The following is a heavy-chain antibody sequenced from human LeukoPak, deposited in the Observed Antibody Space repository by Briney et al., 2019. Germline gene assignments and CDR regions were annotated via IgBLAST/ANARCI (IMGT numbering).Heavy chain of an antibody. V-gene: IGHV4-34*01. Sequence: SETLSLTCAVSGGSFSGYYWSWIRQPPGRGLEWIGEINHSGSTNYNPSLKSRVTISVDTSKNQFSLKLSSVTAADTAVYYCARGRKGRYYYGSGSYRAAYFDYWGQGTLVTVSS. D-gene: IGHD3-10*01. CDR2: INHSGST. CDR3: ARGRKGRYYYGSGSYRAAYFDY. CDR1: GGSFSGYY. J-gene: IGHJ4*02.